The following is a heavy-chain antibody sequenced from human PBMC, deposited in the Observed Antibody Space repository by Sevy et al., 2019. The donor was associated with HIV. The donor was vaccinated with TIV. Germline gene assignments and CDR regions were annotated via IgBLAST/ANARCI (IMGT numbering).Heavy chain of an antibody. D-gene: IGHD3-3*01. CDR1: GGSISSSSYY. J-gene: IGHJ6*02. CDR2: IYYTWST. Sequence: SETLSLTCTVSGGSISSSSYYWNWIRQPPGKGLEWIGSIYYTWSTYYKPSLKSRVTLSKDTSKNQFSLKLTSVTAADTAVYYCARPEGLQLNYAMDVWGQGTTVTVSS. V-gene: IGHV4-39*01. CDR3: ARPEGLQLNYAMDV.